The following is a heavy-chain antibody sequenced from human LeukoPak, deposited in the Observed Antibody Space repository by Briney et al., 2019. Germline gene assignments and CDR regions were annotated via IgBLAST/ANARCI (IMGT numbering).Heavy chain of an antibody. CDR1: GFTFSSYA. J-gene: IGHJ4*02. Sequence: PGGSLRLSCAASGFTFSSYAMHWVRQAPGKGLEWVAVISYDGSNKYYADSVKGRFTISRDNSKNTLYLQMNSLRAEDTAVYYCARDPGYSFDYWGQGTLVTVSS. CDR2: ISYDGSNK. D-gene: IGHD2-21*01. CDR3: ARDPGYSFDY. V-gene: IGHV3-30-3*01.